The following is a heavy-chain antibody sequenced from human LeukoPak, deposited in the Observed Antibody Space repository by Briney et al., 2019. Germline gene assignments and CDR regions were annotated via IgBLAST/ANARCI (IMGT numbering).Heavy chain of an antibody. CDR1: GFTFDDYG. D-gene: IGHD3-22*01. CDR3: ARDLDYDSSGTTGFDY. Sequence: GGSLRLSCAASGFTFDDYGMSWVRQAPGKGLEWVSGINWNGGSTGYADSVKGRFTISRDNAKNSLYLQMNSLRAEDTALYYCARDLDYDSSGTTGFDYWGPGTLVTVSS. V-gene: IGHV3-20*04. J-gene: IGHJ4*02. CDR2: INWNGGST.